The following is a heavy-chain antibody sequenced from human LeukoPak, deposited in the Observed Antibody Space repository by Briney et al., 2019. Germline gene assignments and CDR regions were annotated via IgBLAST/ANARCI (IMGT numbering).Heavy chain of an antibody. Sequence: SETLSLICAVYGGSFSGYYWSWIRQPPGKGLEWTGEINHSGSTNYNPSLKSRVTISVDTSKNQFSLKLSSVTAADTAVYYCGSDEYSSSSAPGNWGQGTLVTVSS. CDR1: GGSFSGYY. D-gene: IGHD6-6*01. CDR2: INHSGST. J-gene: IGHJ4*02. CDR3: GSDEYSSSSAPGN. V-gene: IGHV4-34*01.